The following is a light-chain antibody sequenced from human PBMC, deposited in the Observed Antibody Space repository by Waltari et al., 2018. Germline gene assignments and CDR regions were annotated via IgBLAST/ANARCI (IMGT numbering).Light chain of an antibody. V-gene: IGLV1-40*01. CDR2: GNN. CDR3: QSYDTSLSGGVV. Sequence: QSVLTPPPSVFGAPGQRVTISCTWTRSNIGAGHGVPWHQFFPGTVPKLLFYGNNNRPSGVPDRFSGSKSGTSASLAITGLQAEDEADYYCQSYDTSLSGGVVFGGGTKVTVL. CDR1: RSNIGAGHG. J-gene: IGLJ2*01.